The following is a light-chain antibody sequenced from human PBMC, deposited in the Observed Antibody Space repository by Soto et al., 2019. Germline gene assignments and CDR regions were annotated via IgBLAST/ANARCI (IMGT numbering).Light chain of an antibody. CDR3: QQRNVWPPIT. Sequence: EIVMMQSPASLSLSPGERATLSCRSSQSIHTSLVWYQQKPGQPPRLVAYDSTLRANGVPDRFGGSRSGTEFTLTINNLEPEDFAVYYCQQRNVWPPITFGQGTRLEIK. CDR2: DST. CDR1: QSIHTS. J-gene: IGKJ5*01. V-gene: IGKV3-11*01.